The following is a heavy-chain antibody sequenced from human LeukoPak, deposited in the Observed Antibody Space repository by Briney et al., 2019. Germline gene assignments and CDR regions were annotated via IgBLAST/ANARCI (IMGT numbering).Heavy chain of an antibody. J-gene: IGHJ5*02. CDR1: GGSISSYY. CDR3: AREAGTTGRFDP. D-gene: IGHD1-7*01. Sequence: SETLSLTCTVSGGSISSYYWRWIRQPAGKGLEWIGRIYTSGSTNYNLSLKSRVTMSVDTSKNQFSLKLSSVTAADTAVYYCAREAGTTGRFDPWGQGTLVTVSS. CDR2: IYTSGST. V-gene: IGHV4-4*07.